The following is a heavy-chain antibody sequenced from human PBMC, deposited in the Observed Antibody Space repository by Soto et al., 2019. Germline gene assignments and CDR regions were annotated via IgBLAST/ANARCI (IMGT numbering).Heavy chain of an antibody. J-gene: IGHJ6*03. CDR3: ARSYRRYCSGGSCYSYYYYYMDV. D-gene: IGHD2-15*01. CDR2: IYYSGST. Sequence: SETLSLTCTVSGGSISSYYWSLLRQPPGKGLEWIGYIYYSGSTNYNPSLKSRVTISVDTSKNQFSLKLSSVTAADTAVYYCARSYRRYCSGGSCYSYYYYYMDVWGKGTTVTVSS. CDR1: GGSISSYY. V-gene: IGHV4-59*01.